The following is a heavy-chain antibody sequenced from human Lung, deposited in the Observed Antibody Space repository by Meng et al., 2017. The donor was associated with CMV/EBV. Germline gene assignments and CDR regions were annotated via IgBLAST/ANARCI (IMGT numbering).Heavy chain of an antibody. J-gene: IGHJ6*02. D-gene: IGHD6-13*01. CDR1: GFSFSMYG. CDR3: ATVISSYSSTWEYNLYYAYYGTDD. CDR2: ISNDGSNE. Sequence: GESLKIPCEGSGFSFSMYGIHWVRQAPGKGLEWVALISNDGSNEYYADSVEGRFTISRDNSKNTQYLQMHSLRTEDTAVYYCATVISSYSSTWEYNLYYAYYGTDDWGQGTTVTVSS. V-gene: IGHV3-30-3*01.